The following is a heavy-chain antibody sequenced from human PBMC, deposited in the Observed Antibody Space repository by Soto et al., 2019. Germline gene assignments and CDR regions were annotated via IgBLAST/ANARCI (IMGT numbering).Heavy chain of an antibody. Sequence: QITLKESGPTLVKPTQTLTLTCTFSGFSLSTSGVGVGWIRQPPGKALEWLALIYWDDDKRYSPSLKSRLTTXXDXSXXQVVLTMTNMDPVDTATYYCAHRRSTGYDLGAFDYWGQGTPVTVSS. CDR3: AHRRSTGYDLGAFDY. CDR2: IYWDDDK. J-gene: IGHJ4*02. CDR1: GFSLSTSGVG. V-gene: IGHV2-5*02. D-gene: IGHD5-12*01.